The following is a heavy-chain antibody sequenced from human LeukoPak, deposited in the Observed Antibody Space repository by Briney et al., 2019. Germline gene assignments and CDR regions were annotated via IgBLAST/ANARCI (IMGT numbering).Heavy chain of an antibody. J-gene: IGHJ4*02. CDR3: ARVPRGYDILTGYYKGYYFDY. CDR1: GFSFSSHS. CDR2: FSGSGGSP. V-gene: IGHV3-23*01. D-gene: IGHD3-9*01. Sequence: PGGSLRLSCAASGFSFSSHSMSWVRQAPGKGLEWVSGFSGSGGSPYYADSVKGRFTISRDNSKNTLYLQMNSLRAEDTAVYYCARVPRGYDILTGYYKGYYFDYWGQGTLVTVSS.